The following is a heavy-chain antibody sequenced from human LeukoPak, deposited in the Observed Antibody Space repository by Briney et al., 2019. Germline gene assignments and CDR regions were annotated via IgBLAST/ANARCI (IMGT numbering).Heavy chain of an antibody. Sequence: GGSLRLSCAPSGFTFSNVWMSWVRHAPGKGLEWVGRIKSKTDGGTTDYAAPVKGRFTISRDDSKNTLNLQMNSLKTEDTAVYYCTPSIAVAGSLDYWGQGTLVTVSS. CDR1: GFTFSNVW. CDR3: TPSIAVAGSLDY. CDR2: IKSKTDGGTT. J-gene: IGHJ4*02. D-gene: IGHD6-19*01. V-gene: IGHV3-15*01.